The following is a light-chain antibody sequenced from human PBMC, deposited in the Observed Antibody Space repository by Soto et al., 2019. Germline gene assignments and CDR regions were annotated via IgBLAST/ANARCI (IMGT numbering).Light chain of an antibody. Sequence: QAVVTQEPSFSVSPGATVTLTCGLSSGSVSTNYYPSWYQQTPGQAPRTLIYSTNIRSSGVPDRFSGSILGNKAALTITGAQADDESDYYCVLYMGSGISVFGGGTKLTVL. CDR1: SGSVSTNYY. V-gene: IGLV8-61*01. J-gene: IGLJ2*01. CDR2: STN. CDR3: VLYMGSGISV.